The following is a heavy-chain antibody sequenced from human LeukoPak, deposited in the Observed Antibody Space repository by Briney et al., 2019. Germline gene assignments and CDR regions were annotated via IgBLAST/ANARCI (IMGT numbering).Heavy chain of an antibody. J-gene: IGHJ4*02. CDR2: IYHSGST. V-gene: IGHV4-4*02. Sequence: SETLSLTCAVSGGSISSTNWWSWVRQPPGKGLEWIGEIYHSGSTNYNPSLKRRVTISADKSKNQFSLKLTYVTAADTAVYYCARDRMGVRAFDYWGQGTLVTVSS. CDR3: ARDRMGVRAFDY. CDR1: GGSISSTNW. D-gene: IGHD3-10*01.